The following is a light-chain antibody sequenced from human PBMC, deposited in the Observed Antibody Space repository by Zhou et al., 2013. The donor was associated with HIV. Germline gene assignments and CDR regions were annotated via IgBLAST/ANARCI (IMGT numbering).Light chain of an antibody. V-gene: IGKV1-12*01. J-gene: IGKJ2*01. CDR2: AAS. Sequence: DIQMTQSPSYVSASVGDRVTITCRASHDISTWLAWYQQKPGKAPNLLIYAASNLHTGVPPRFSGSGSGTHFTFTISSLQPEDIATYYCQQYDNLPLTFGQGTKLEIK. CDR3: QQYDNLPLT. CDR1: HDISTW.